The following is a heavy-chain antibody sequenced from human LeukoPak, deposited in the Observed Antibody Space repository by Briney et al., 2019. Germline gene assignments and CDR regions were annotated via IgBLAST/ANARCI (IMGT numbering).Heavy chain of an antibody. CDR2: IIGEGGIT. Sequence: GGSLRLSCAPSGFTFDDYAMCLVPQAPEEGLEWVSLIIGEGGITYYAHSLKGRFPISRDQSQNLPYPQMNRLRTEDPALYYCAKDNGAHPENAFAIWGQGTMVTVSS. D-gene: IGHD4-17*01. CDR1: GFTFDDYA. J-gene: IGHJ3*02. CDR3: AKDNGAHPENAFAI. V-gene: IGHV3-43*02.